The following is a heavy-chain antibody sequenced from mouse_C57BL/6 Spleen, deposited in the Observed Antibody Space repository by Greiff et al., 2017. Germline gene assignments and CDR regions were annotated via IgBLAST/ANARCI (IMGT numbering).Heavy chain of an antibody. J-gene: IGHJ1*03. V-gene: IGHV5-12*01. CDR1: GFTFSDYY. D-gene: IGHD1-1*01. CDR2: ISNGGGST. Sequence: EVKLQESGGGLVQPGGSLKLSCAASGFTFSDYYMYWVRQTPEKRLEWVAYISNGGGSTYYPDTVKGRFTISRDNAKNTLYLQMSRLKSEDTAMYYCARHYYGSSYVGEYFDVWGTGTTVTVSS. CDR3: ARHYYGSSYVGEYFDV.